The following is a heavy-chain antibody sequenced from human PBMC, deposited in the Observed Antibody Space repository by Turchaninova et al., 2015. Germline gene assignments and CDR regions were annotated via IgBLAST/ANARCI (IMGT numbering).Heavy chain of an antibody. D-gene: IGHD3-22*01. CDR2: IFYSETT. Sequence: QVQLQASGQGLVRPSETLSSTCIDAVESMDADYWGWIRQPPGKGLEWIGNIFYSETTNYNPSLRSRVAISGDTSEKRFSLKLTSVTAADAAVYYCARGNLIGSYFDPGDHYFDSWGQGILVTVSS. CDR1: VESMDADY. J-gene: IGHJ4*02. CDR3: ARGNLIGSYFDPGDHYFDS. V-gene: IGHV4-59*01.